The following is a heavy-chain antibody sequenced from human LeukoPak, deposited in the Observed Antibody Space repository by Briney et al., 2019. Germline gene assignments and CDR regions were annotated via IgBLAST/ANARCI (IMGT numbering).Heavy chain of an antibody. CDR2: INPSGGST. CDR3: AREGYCSGGSCYFFDY. Sequence: ASVKVPCKASGYTFTNYYMHWVRQAPGQGLEWMGIINPSGGSTSYAQKFQGRVTMTRDTSASTVYMELSSLRSEDTAVYYCAREGYCSGGSCYFFDYWGQGTLVTVSS. V-gene: IGHV1-46*01. D-gene: IGHD2-15*01. CDR1: GYTFTNYY. J-gene: IGHJ4*02.